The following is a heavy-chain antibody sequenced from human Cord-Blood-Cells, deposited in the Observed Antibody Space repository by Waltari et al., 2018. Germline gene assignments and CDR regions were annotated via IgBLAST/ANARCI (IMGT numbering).Heavy chain of an antibody. Sequence: QVQLVQSGAEVMQLGSLVKVSCKSSGGTFSSYAISWVRQAPGQGLEWMGGIIPIFGTANYAQKFQGRVTITADKSTSTAYMELSSLRSEDTAVYYCARGAWSGYEGYWGQGTLVTVSS. CDR3: ARGAWSGYEGY. V-gene: IGHV1-69*06. CDR1: GGTFSSYA. J-gene: IGHJ4*02. CDR2: IIPIFGTA. D-gene: IGHD3-3*01.